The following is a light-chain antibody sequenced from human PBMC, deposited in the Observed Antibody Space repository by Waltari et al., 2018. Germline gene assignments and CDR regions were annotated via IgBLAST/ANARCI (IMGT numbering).Light chain of an antibody. Sequence: QSSLTQTHSASGSLGQMLPISCTGTRSNVGAYDYVTWYQQHPGTAPKLIIYEVNKRPSGVPERFSGFKSGNTASLIISGLQAEDGGDYYCTSNAGSNNYVFGTGTEVTVL. CDR2: EVN. CDR3: TSNAGSNNYV. CDR1: RSNVGAYDY. V-gene: IGLV2-8*01. J-gene: IGLJ1*01.